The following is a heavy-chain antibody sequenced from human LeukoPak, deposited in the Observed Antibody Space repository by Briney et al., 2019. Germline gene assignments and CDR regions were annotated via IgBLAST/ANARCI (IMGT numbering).Heavy chain of an antibody. CDR3: ASRGEYSSSWYGMDV. CDR2: ISGRGANT. D-gene: IGHD6-13*01. J-gene: IGHJ6*02. Sequence: GGSLRLSCATSGFTFSSYAMSWVRQAPGKGLEWVSSISGRGANTHYADSVKGRFTISGDYSKNTLNLQMNSLRAEDTAVYYCASRGEYSSSWYGMDVWGQGTTVTVSS. CDR1: GFTFSSYA. V-gene: IGHV3-23*01.